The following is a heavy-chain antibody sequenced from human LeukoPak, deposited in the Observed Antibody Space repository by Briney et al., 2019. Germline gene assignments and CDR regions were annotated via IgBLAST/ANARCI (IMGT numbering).Heavy chain of an antibody. CDR2: INTDGSRI. J-gene: IGHJ4*02. Sequence: GGSLRLSCAASGFTFNDYWMHWVRQAPGQGLVWVSRINTDGSRIYYADSVKGRFTISRDNPKHTLYLQINSLRAEDTAVYYCARALKTAAYFDYWGQGTLVTVSS. V-gene: IGHV3-74*01. CDR3: ARALKTAAYFDY. CDR1: GFTFNDYW. D-gene: IGHD6-13*01.